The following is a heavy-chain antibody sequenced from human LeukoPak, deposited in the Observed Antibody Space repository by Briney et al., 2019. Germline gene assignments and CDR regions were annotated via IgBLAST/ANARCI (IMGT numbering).Heavy chain of an antibody. D-gene: IGHD5-12*01. J-gene: IGHJ2*01. CDR2: IYPSDSDT. Sequence: GESLKISCKGSGYSFTTYWIGWVRQMPGKGLEWMGLIYPSDSDTKYSPSFQGQVTISVDKSITTAYLQWSSLKASDTAMYYCARRYGPDIEFDLWGRGTLVTVSS. CDR3: ARRYGPDIEFDL. V-gene: IGHV5-51*01. CDR1: GYSFTTYW.